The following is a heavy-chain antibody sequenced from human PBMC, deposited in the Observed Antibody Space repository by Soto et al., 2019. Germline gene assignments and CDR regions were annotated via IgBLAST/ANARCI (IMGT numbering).Heavy chain of an antibody. CDR1: GGSFSGYY. CDR2: INHSGST. Sequence: KPSETLSLTCAVYGGSFSGYYWSWIRQPPGKGLEWIGEINHSGSTNYNPSLKSRVTISVDTSKNQFSLKLSSVTAADTAVYYCATGGGDLEWFSYYYGMDVWGQGTTVTVSS. J-gene: IGHJ6*02. V-gene: IGHV4-34*01. CDR3: ATGGGDLEWFSYYYGMDV. D-gene: IGHD3-3*01.